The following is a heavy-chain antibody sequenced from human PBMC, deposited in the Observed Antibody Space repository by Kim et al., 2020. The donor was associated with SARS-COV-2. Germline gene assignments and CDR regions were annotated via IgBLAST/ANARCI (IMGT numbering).Heavy chain of an antibody. D-gene: IGHD5-12*01. V-gene: IGHV3-23*01. Sequence: EDSVKGRFTISRDNSKNTLYLQMNSLRAEDTDVYYCAKDIGGYIVGTFDYWGQGTLVTVSS. CDR3: AKDIGGYIVGTFDY. J-gene: IGHJ4*02.